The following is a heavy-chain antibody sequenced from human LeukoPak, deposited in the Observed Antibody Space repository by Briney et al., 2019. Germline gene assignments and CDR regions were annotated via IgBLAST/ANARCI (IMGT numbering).Heavy chain of an antibody. Sequence: PSETLSLTCAVYGGSFSGYYWSWIRQPPGKGLEWIGEINHSGSTNYNPSLKSRVTISVDTSKNQFSLKLSSVTAADTAVYYCARLIPFEGVIDYWGQGTLVTVSS. D-gene: IGHD3-16*01. J-gene: IGHJ4*02. V-gene: IGHV4-34*01. CDR2: INHSGST. CDR1: GGSFSGYY. CDR3: ARLIPFEGVIDY.